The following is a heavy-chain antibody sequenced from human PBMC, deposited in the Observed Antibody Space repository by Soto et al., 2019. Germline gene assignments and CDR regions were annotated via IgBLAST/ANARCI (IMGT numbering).Heavy chain of an antibody. CDR3: ATMGFCGPGCYSFDY. CDR1: GGTFISLD. D-gene: IGHD2-21*02. Sequence: ASVKVSCTASGGTFISLDINWVRQAPGQGLEWMGGFDPEGSDTIYAQKFQGRVTMTSDTSTETAYMELESLTSEDTAFYYCATMGFCGPGCYSFDYWGQGTLVTVSS. V-gene: IGHV1-24*01. J-gene: IGHJ4*02. CDR2: FDPEGSDT.